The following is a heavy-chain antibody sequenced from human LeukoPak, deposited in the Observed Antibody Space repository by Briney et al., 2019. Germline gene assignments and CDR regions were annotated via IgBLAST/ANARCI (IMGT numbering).Heavy chain of an antibody. CDR3: ARVFGGYNYYYYYGMDV. J-gene: IGHJ6*02. V-gene: IGHV4-59*12. CDR1: GGSISSYY. CDR2: IYYSGST. D-gene: IGHD5-12*01. Sequence: PSETLSLTCTVSGGSISSYYWSWIRQPPGKGLEWIGYIYYSGSTNYNPSLKSRVTISVDTSKNQFSLKLSSVTAADTAVYYCARVFGGYNYYYYYGMDVWGQGTTVTVSS.